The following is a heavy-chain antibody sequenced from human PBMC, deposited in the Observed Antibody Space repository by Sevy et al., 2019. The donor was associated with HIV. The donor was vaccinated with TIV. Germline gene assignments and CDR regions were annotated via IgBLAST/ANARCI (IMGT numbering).Heavy chain of an antibody. J-gene: IGHJ4*02. Sequence: GGSLRLSCAASGFIFRSYVMSWVRQAPGKGLEWVSTISGSGGYTYYADSVKGRFTISRDNSKNTLELEMNSLRVEDTAVYYCAGGSWSGFDYWGQRTLVTVSS. CDR1: GFIFRSYV. CDR3: AGGSWSGFDY. CDR2: ISGSGGYT. V-gene: IGHV3-23*01. D-gene: IGHD3-3*01.